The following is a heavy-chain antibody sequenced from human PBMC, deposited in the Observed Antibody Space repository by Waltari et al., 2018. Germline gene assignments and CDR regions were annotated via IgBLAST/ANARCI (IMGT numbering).Heavy chain of an antibody. CDR2: FDPEDGET. V-gene: IGHV1-24*01. D-gene: IGHD5-12*01. CDR3: ATARDGYNSDY. Sequence: QVQLVQSGAEVRKPGASVKVSCKVSGYTLTDLSMHWVRQATGKGLEWMGCFDPEDGETSYAQKSQGRVDMTEDTSTDTAYMELSSLRSEDTPVYYCATARDGYNSDYWGQGTLVTVSS. J-gene: IGHJ4*02. CDR1: GYTLTDLS.